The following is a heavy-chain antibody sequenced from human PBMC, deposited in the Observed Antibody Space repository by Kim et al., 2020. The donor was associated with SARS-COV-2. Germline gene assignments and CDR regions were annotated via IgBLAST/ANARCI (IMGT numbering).Heavy chain of an antibody. Sequence: GGSLRLSCAASGFTFSRHEMNWVRQAPGKGLEWISYMSSSGSKIHYADSVQGRFTISRDNAKNSLFLQMNNLIVDDTAVYYCANGGITMFGLVLLGHSYNMDAWGKGTTVTVSS. V-gene: IGHV3-48*03. CDR3: ANGGITMFGLVLLGHSYNMDA. CDR2: MSSSGSKI. D-gene: IGHD3-3*01. CDR1: GFTFSRHE. J-gene: IGHJ6*03.